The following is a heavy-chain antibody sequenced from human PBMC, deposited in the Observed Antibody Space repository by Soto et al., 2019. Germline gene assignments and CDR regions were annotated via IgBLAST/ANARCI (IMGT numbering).Heavy chain of an antibody. CDR2: IGTAGDT. D-gene: IGHD2-15*01. J-gene: IGHJ4*02. V-gene: IGHV3-13*01. CDR3: ARGGTAASDFDY. Sequence: EVQLVESGGGLVQPGGSLRLSCAASGFTFSSYDMHWVRQATGKGLEWVSAIGTAGDTYYPGSVKGRFTISRENAKNSLYLQMNSLRAEDTAVYYCARGGTAASDFDYWGQGPLVPVSS. CDR1: GFTFSSYD.